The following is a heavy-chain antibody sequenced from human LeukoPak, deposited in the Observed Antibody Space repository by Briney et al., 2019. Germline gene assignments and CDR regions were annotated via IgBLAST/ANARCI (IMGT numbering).Heavy chain of an antibody. CDR2: VYDSGST. CDR3: ARLVAYCDKTSCSGS. D-gene: IGHD2-21*01. Sequence: SETLSLTCTVSGGSISTYYWNWIRQPPGKGLEWIGYVYDSGSTNYNPSLKSRVTISVDTSKNQFSLKLSSVTAADTAVYYCARLVAYCDKTSCSGSWGQGTLVTVSS. CDR1: GGSISTYY. J-gene: IGHJ4*02. V-gene: IGHV4-59*01.